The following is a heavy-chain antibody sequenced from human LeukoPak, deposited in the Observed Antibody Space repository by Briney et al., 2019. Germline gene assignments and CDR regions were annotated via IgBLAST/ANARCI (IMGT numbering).Heavy chain of an antibody. Sequence: GGSLRLACAASGFTFSTYAMSWVRQAPGKGLEWVSTISPSGGVTFYSDSVRGRFTIARDYSQDTLFLQMHTLRAQHTALFHCAKAHVPTMIRGVVSSDWGQGTLVTASS. CDR1: GFTFSTYA. V-gene: IGHV3-23*01. CDR3: AKAHVPTMIRGVVSSD. D-gene: IGHD3-10*01. CDR2: ISPSGGVT. J-gene: IGHJ4*02.